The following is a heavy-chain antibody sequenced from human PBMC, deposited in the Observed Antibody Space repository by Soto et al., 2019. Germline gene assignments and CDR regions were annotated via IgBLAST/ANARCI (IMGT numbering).Heavy chain of an antibody. V-gene: IGHV3-15*07. J-gene: IGHJ6*02. CDR1: GFTFTNAW. Sequence: GGSLRLSCAVFGFTFTNAWMNWVRQAPGKGLEWVGRIKAKPDGGTVDYAAPVKGRFTISRDDSKSTLYLQMNSLKTEDTAVYYCAPYSGYDSRYYGMDVWGQGTTVTVSS. CDR3: APYSGYDSRYYGMDV. CDR2: IKAKPDGGTV. D-gene: IGHD5-12*01.